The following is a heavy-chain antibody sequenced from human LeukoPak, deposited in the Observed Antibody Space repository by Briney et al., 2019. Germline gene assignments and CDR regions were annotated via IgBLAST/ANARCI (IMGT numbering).Heavy chain of an antibody. CDR2: INHSGST. CDR1: GGSFSGYY. V-gene: IGHV4-34*01. J-gene: IGHJ4*02. Sequence: SETLSLTCAVYGGSFSGYYWSWIRQPPGKGLEWVGEINHSGSTNYNPSLKSRVTISVDTSKNQFSLKLSSVTAADTAVYYCASLYSGSYDTGAFDYFNYWGQGTLVTVSS. CDR3: ASLYSGSYDTGAFDYFNY. D-gene: IGHD1-26*01.